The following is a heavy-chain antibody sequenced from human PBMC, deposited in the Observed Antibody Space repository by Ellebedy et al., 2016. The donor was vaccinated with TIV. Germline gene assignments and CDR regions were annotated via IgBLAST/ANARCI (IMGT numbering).Heavy chain of an antibody. J-gene: IGHJ6*02. D-gene: IGHD3-16*01. V-gene: IGHV3-43*01. CDR3: AREGVTKFGRSSLGSWRYHYALDV. CDR1: GFTFDDYT. CDR2: VSRDGGST. Sequence: GGSLRLXXVASGFTFDDYTLHWVRQTPAKGLEWVSLVSRDGGSTHYADSVKGRFTISRDNSRDSLYLQMNSLRSEDTAVYHCAREGVTKFGRSSLGSWRYHYALDVWGQGTTVTVSS.